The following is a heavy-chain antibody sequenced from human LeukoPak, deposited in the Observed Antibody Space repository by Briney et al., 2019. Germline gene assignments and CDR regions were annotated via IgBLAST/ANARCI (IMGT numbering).Heavy chain of an antibody. J-gene: IGHJ4*02. D-gene: IGHD6-13*01. CDR1: GFTFSSYV. V-gene: IGHV3-23*01. CDR2: ISGSGGST. CDR3: AKGGRITAVLPFDY. Sequence: PGGSLRLSCAASGFTFSSYVMSWVRQAPGKGLEWVSAISGSGGSTYYADSVKGRFTISRDNSKNTLYLQVRSLRAEDTAVYRCAKGGRITAVLPFDYWGQGTLVTVSS.